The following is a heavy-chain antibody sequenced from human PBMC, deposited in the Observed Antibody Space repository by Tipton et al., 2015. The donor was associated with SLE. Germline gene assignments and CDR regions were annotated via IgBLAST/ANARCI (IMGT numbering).Heavy chain of an antibody. Sequence: LRLSCAVYGGSFSGYYWSWIRRPPGKGLEWIGEINHSGSTNYNPSLKSRVTISVDTSKNQFSLKLSSVTAADTAVYYCARGRYCSSTSCFSRYYYYYMDVWGKGTTVTVSS. CDR2: INHSGST. D-gene: IGHD2-2*01. CDR1: GGSFSGYY. V-gene: IGHV4-34*01. J-gene: IGHJ6*03. CDR3: ARGRYCSSTSCFSRYYYYYMDV.